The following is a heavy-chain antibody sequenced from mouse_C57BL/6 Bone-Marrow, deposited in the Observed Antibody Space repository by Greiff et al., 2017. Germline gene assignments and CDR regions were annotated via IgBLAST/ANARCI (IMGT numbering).Heavy chain of an antibody. V-gene: IGHV14-1*01. J-gene: IGHJ2*01. CDR1: GFNIKDYY. D-gene: IGHD1-1*01. CDR2: IDPEDGDT. Sequence: EVQLQQSGAELVRPGASVKLSCTASGFNIKDYYMHWVKQRPEQGLEWIGRIDPEDGDTEYAPKFQGKATMTADTSSNTAYLQLSSLTSEDTAVYYCTNYYGSSYSYYFDYWGQGTTLTVSS. CDR3: TNYYGSSYSYYFDY.